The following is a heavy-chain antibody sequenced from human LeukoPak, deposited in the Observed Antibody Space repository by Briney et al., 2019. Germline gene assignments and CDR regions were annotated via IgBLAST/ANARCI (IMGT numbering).Heavy chain of an antibody. V-gene: IGHV3-11*06. CDR3: ARHWGGIRAFDI. J-gene: IGHJ3*02. CDR2: ISSSSSYT. D-gene: IGHD7-27*01. Sequence: PGGSLRLSCAASGFTFSDYYMSWVRQAPGEGLEWGSYISSSSSYTNYADSVKGRFTISRDNAKNSLYLQMNSLRAEDTAVYYCARHWGGIRAFDIWGQGTMVTVSS. CDR1: GFTFSDYY.